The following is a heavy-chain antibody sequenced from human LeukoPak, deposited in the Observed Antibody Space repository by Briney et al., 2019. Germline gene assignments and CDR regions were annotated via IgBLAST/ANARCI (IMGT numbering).Heavy chain of an antibody. V-gene: IGHV1-46*01. Sequence: ASVKVSCKASGYTFTSYYMHWVRQAPGQGLEWMGIINPSGGSTSYAQKFQGRVTMTRDTSTSTVYMELSSLRSEDTAVYYRARDLLSIAAAGTPGGNWGQGTLVTVSS. CDR2: INPSGGST. CDR1: GYTFTSYY. CDR3: ARDLLSIAAAGTPGGN. J-gene: IGHJ4*02. D-gene: IGHD6-13*01.